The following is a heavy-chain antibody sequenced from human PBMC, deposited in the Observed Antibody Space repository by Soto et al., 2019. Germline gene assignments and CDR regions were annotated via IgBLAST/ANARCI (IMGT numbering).Heavy chain of an antibody. CDR1: GGSFSGYY. D-gene: IGHD3-22*01. J-gene: IGHJ4*02. CDR2: INHSGST. V-gene: IGHV4-34*01. Sequence: SETLSLTCAVYGGSFSGYYWSWIRQPPGKGLEWIGEINHSGSTNYNPSLKSRVTISVDTSKNQFSLKLSSVTAADTAVYYCARTMYYYDSSGYDYWGQG. CDR3: ARTMYYYDSSGYDY.